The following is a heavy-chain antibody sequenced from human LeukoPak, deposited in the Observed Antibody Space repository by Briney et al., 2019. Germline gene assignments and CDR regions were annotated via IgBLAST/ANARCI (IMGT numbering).Heavy chain of an antibody. CDR3: ARWGPGIAAAGTSDAFDI. CDR2: IYYTGST. V-gene: IGHV4-39*01. D-gene: IGHD6-13*01. CDR1: GGSISSSSYY. Sequence: PSETLSLTCTVSGGSISSSSYYWGWIRQPPGKGLEWVGSIYYTGSTHYNPSLKSRVTISVDTSKKQFSLKLTSVTAADTAEYYCARWGPGIAAAGTSDAFDIWGQGTVVTVSS. J-gene: IGHJ3*02.